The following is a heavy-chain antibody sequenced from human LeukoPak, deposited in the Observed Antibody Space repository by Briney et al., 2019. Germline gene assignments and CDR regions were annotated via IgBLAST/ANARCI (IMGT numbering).Heavy chain of an antibody. CDR2: IIPIFGTA. CDR1: GYTFTDYY. D-gene: IGHD6-19*01. J-gene: IGHJ4*02. Sequence: SVKVSCKVSGYTFTDYYMHWVQQAPGQGLEWMGGIIPIFGTANYAQKFQGRVTITTDESTSTAYMELSSLRSEDTAVYYCARDPDSVAGGPYFDYWGQGTLVTVSS. V-gene: IGHV1-69*05. CDR3: ARDPDSVAGGPYFDY.